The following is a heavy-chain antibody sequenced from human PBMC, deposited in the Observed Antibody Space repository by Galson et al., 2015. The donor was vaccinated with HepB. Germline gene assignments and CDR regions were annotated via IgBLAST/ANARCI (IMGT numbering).Heavy chain of an antibody. J-gene: IGHJ5*02. Sequence: SVKVSCKASGYTFSNYFITWVRQAPGQGLEWLGWINPYTRDRKFLQKVQARMTLTADTSTNIAYMELRSLRSDDTAVYYCARGGIGVVVDANENNWFAPWGQGTLVTVSS. V-gene: IGHV1-18*01. CDR1: GYTFSNYF. CDR3: ARGGIGVVVDANENNWFAP. CDR2: INPYTRDR. D-gene: IGHD2-15*01.